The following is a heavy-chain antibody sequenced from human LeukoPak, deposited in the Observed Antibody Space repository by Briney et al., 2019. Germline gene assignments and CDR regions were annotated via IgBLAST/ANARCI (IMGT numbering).Heavy chain of an antibody. D-gene: IGHD2-15*01. J-gene: IGHJ4*02. CDR2: INPNSGGT. V-gene: IGHV1-2*06. Sequence: GASVKVSCKASGYTFTSYGISWVRQAPGQGLEWMGRINPNSGGTNYAQKFQGRVTMTRDTSISTAYMELSRLRSDDTAVYYCARDRAPAVVAATLYFDYWGQGTLVTVSS. CDR1: GYTFTSYG. CDR3: ARDRAPAVVAATLYFDY.